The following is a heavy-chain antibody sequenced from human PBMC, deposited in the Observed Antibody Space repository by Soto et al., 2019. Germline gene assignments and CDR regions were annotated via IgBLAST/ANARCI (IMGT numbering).Heavy chain of an antibody. V-gene: IGHV3-53*01. CDR2: IYSGGST. CDR3: ARDGEPWLALDY. D-gene: IGHD6-19*01. Sequence: LSLPCAVSGGSISSSNWWSWVRQAPGKGLEWVSVIYSGGSTYYADSVKGRFTISRDNSKNTLYLQMNSLRAEDTAVYYCARDGEPWLALDYWGQGTLVTVSS. J-gene: IGHJ4*02. CDR1: GGSISSSNW.